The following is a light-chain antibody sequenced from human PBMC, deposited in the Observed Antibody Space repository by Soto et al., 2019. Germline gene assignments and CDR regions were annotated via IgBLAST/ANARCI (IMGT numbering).Light chain of an antibody. Sequence: QAVVTQPPSVSGAPGQRVTISCTGSSSNIGAGYDVHWYQQLPGTAPKLLIYGNNNRPSGVPDRFSASKSGTSASLAITGLQAEDEADYYCQSYDSSLSGLNVVFGGGTKLTVL. CDR3: QSYDSSLSGLNVV. J-gene: IGLJ2*01. CDR2: GNN. CDR1: SSNIGAGYD. V-gene: IGLV1-40*01.